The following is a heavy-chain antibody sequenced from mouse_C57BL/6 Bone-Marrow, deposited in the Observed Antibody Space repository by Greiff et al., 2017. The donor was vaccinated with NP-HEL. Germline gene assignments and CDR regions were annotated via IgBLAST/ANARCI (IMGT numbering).Heavy chain of an antibody. CDR1: GFTFSSYA. D-gene: IGHD1-1*01. Sequence: EVMLVESGGGLVKPGGSLKLSCAASGFTFSSYAMSWVRQTPEKRLEWVATISDGGSYTYYPDNVKGRFTISRDNAKNNLYLQMSHLKSEDTAMYYCAREGVITTVVPYWYFEGWGTGTTVTVSS. V-gene: IGHV5-4*01. CDR2: ISDGGSYT. CDR3: AREGVITTVVPYWYFEG. J-gene: IGHJ1*03.